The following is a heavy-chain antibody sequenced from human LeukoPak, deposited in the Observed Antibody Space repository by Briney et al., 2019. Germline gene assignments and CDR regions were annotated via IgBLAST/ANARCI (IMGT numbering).Heavy chain of an antibody. V-gene: IGHV3-7*01. J-gene: IGHJ6*02. CDR3: ARNYYYYGMDV. Sequence: GGSLRLSCAASGSTFSSYWMSWVRQAPGKGLEWVANIKQDGSEKYYVDSVKGRFTISRDNAKNSLYLQMNSLRAEDTAVYYCARNYYYYGMDVWGQGTTVTVSS. CDR1: GSTFSSYW. CDR2: IKQDGSEK.